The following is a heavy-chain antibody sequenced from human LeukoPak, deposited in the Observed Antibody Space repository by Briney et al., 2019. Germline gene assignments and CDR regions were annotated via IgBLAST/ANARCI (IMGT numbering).Heavy chain of an antibody. V-gene: IGHV4-31*03. CDR2: IYYSGST. Sequence: ETSETLSLTCTVSGGSISSGGYHWSWIRQHPGKGLEWIGHIYYSGSTYYSPSLKSRIVISVATAKNQFSLKLSSVTAADTAVYYCAGKAYGDYDNWFDPWGQGTLVTVSS. CDR3: AGKAYGDYDNWFDP. CDR1: GGSISSGGYH. D-gene: IGHD4-17*01. J-gene: IGHJ5*02.